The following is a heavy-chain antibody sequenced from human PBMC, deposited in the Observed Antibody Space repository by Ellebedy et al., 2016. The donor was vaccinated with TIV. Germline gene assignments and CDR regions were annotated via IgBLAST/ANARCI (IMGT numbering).Heavy chain of an antibody. CDR1: GFTVTSTS. CDR3: ARFPRGAPFVDYLYYMDV. D-gene: IGHD2-21*01. J-gene: IGHJ6*03. V-gene: IGHV3-53*01. Sequence: PGGSLRLSCAASGFTVTSTSMSWFRRAPGQGLEWVSVIYSGGSTYYADSVKGRFTISRDNARTSLYLQMNSLSVEHTAVYYCARFPRGAPFVDYLYYMDVWGKGTTVIVSS. CDR2: IYSGGST.